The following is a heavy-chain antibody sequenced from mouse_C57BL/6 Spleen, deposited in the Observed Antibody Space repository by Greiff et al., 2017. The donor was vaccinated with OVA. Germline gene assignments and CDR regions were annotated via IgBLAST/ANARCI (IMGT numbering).Heavy chain of an antibody. Sequence: VQVVESGTGLVAPSQSLSITCTVSGFSLTSYAISWVRQPPGKGLEWLGVIWTGGGTNYNSALKSRLSISKDNSKSQVFLKMNSLQTDDTARYYCARKRNGSSYSYWYFDVWGTGTTVTVSS. CDR2: IWTGGGT. D-gene: IGHD1-1*01. J-gene: IGHJ1*03. CDR3: ARKRNGSSYSYWYFDV. CDR1: GFSLTSYA. V-gene: IGHV2-9-1*01.